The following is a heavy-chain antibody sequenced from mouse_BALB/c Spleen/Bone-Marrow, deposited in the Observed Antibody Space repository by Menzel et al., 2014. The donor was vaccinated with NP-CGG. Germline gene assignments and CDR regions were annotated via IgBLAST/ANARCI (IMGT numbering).Heavy chain of an antibody. CDR1: GYSFTRFT. J-gene: IGHJ4*01. D-gene: IGHD2-4*01. Sequence: VQLQQSGPELVKPGASMKISCKASGYSFTRFTMNWVKQRHGKNLEWVGLINPYNGGSYYNQKFKGKATLTVDKSSSTAYMELLSLTSEDSAVYYCARSNMITSKSTVECWGQGTSVTVSS. V-gene: IGHV1-37*01. CDR2: INPYNGGS. CDR3: ARSNMITSKSTVEC.